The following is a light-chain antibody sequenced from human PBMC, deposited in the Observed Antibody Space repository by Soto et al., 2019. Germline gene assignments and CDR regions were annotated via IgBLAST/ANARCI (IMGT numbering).Light chain of an antibody. J-gene: IGKJ2*01. CDR2: DAS. V-gene: IGKV1-5*01. CDR1: QSISSW. CDR3: QQYNSHSYT. Sequence: DIPMTQSPSTLSASVGDRVTITCRASQSISSWLAWYQQKPGKAPKLLIYDASILESGVPSRFSGSGSGTEFTLTISSLKPDDFATYYCQQYNSHSYTFGQGTKLHIK.